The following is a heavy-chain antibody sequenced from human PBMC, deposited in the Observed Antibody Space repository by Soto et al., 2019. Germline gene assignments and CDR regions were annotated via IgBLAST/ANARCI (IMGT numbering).Heavy chain of an antibody. CDR3: ARDGSKSGWFDP. CDR2: IIPIFGTA. D-gene: IGHD1-26*01. Sequence: SVKVSCKASGGTFSSYAISWVRQAPGQGLEWMGGIIPIFGTANYAQKFQGRVTITADESTSTAYMELSSLRSEDTAVYYCARDGSKSGWFDPWGQGTLVTVSS. V-gene: IGHV1-69*13. J-gene: IGHJ5*02. CDR1: GGTFSSYA.